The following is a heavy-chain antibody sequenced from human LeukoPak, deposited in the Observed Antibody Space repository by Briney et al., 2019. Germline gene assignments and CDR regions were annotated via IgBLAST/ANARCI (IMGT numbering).Heavy chain of an antibody. CDR3: ARSMATGSSWYVAWFDP. Sequence: PGGSLRLSCAASGFTFSDYYMSWIRQAPGKGLEWVSYISSSSYTNYADSVKGRFTISRDNAKNSLYPQMNSLRAEDTAVYYCARSMATGSSWYVAWFDPWGQGTLVTVSS. J-gene: IGHJ5*02. CDR1: GFTFSDYY. CDR2: ISSSSYT. V-gene: IGHV3-11*06. D-gene: IGHD6-13*01.